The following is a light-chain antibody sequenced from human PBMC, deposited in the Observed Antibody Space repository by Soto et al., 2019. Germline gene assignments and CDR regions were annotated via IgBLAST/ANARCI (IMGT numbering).Light chain of an antibody. CDR2: GNS. Sequence: SALTQPPSVSGAPGQRVTISCTGSSSNIGAGYDVHWYQQLPGTAPKLLIYGNSNRPSGVPDRFSGSKSGTSASLAITGLQAEDEADYYCQSYDSSLSGSTVFGGGTKLTVL. CDR3: QSYDSSLSGSTV. CDR1: SSNIGAGYD. V-gene: IGLV1-40*01. J-gene: IGLJ2*01.